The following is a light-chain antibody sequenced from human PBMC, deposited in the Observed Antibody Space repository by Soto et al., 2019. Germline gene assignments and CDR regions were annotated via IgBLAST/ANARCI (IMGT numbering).Light chain of an antibody. V-gene: IGLV2-14*01. J-gene: IGLJ1*01. Sequence: QLVLTQPASVSGSPGQSITISCTGTSSDIGGYNFVSWYQQHPGKAPKLIISEVTNRPSGVSNRFSGSKSGNTASLTISGLQAEDEADYYCSSYSSSTFYVFGTGTKVTVL. CDR3: SSYSSSTFYV. CDR1: SSDIGGYNF. CDR2: EVT.